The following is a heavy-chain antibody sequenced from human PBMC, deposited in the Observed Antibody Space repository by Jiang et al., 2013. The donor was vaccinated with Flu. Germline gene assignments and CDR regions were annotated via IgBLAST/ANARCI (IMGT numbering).Heavy chain of an antibody. J-gene: IGHJ4*02. V-gene: IGHV4-34*01. CDR3: ARGWGFDY. Sequence: LKSRVTISVDTSKNQFSLKLSSVTAADTAVYYCARGWGFDYWGQGTLVTVSS. D-gene: IGHD7-27*01.